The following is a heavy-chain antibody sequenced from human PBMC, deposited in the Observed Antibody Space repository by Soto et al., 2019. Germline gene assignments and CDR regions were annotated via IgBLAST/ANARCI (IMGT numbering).Heavy chain of an antibody. CDR3: ARGDATKIVVTTYYAMDV. Sequence: QVQLVQSGAVVKKPGSSVKVSCKASGGSLSNYGISWVRQAPGQGLEWMGAIIPVFGTPNYAQKFQDRVTITADESTTTVYMEVRSLTSEDTAVYYCARGDATKIVVTTYYAMDVWGQGTTVTVSS. V-gene: IGHV1-69*12. D-gene: IGHD3-22*01. CDR1: GGSLSNYG. CDR2: IIPVFGTP. J-gene: IGHJ6*02.